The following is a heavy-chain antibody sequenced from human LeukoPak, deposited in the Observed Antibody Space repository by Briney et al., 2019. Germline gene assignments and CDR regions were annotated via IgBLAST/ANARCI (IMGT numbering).Heavy chain of an antibody. CDR1: GFTFSGFY. CDR3: ARDRGAVAATWFDY. J-gene: IGHJ4*02. V-gene: IGHV3-11*05. D-gene: IGHD6-19*01. CDR2: IGSSSSYT. Sequence: GGSLRLSCAASGFTFSGFYMSWIRQAPGKGLEWVSCIGSSSSYTNYADSVKGRFTISRDNAKNSLYLQMDGLRAEDTAVYYCARDRGAVAATWFDYWGQGTLVTVSS.